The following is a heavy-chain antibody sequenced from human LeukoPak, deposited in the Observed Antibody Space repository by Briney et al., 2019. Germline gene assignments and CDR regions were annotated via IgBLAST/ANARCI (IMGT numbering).Heavy chain of an antibody. J-gene: IGHJ5*02. D-gene: IGHD6-19*01. V-gene: IGHV4-34*01. CDR3: ARAQGSGWHRFHWFDP. CDR2: INHSGST. Sequence: SETRSLTCAVYGGSFSGYYWSWIRQPPGKGLDWIGEINHSGSTNYNPSLRQRVTISVESSKTQFSLKLSSVTAADTAVYYCARAQGSGWHRFHWFDPWGQGTLVTVSS. CDR1: GGSFSGYY.